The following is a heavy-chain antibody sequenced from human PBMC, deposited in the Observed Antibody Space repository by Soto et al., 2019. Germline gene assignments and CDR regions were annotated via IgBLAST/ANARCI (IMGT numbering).Heavy chain of an antibody. Sequence: EVQLVESGGGLVKPGGSLRLSCAASGFMFSDYTMNWVRQAPGKGLEWVSSISSSSRYIYYADSVKGRFTISRDNAKNSLYVRMNTLRAEDTAVYYCARDNRSDYDCWSGQFYSYHGMDVWGQGTTVTVSS. CDR1: GFMFSDYT. CDR2: ISSSSRYI. J-gene: IGHJ6*02. D-gene: IGHD3-3*01. CDR3: ARDNRSDYDCWSGQFYSYHGMDV. V-gene: IGHV3-21*01.